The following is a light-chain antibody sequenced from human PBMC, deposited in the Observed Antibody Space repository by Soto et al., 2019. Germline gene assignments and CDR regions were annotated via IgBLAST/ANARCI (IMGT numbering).Light chain of an antibody. CDR1: QSISSW. Sequence: DIQMTQSPSTLSASVGDRVTITCRASQSISSWLAWYQQKPGKAPKLLIYDASSLESGVPSRFSGSGSGTEFTLTISSLQPDDFPTYYCQQLNTYPWTFGQGTKVDIK. J-gene: IGKJ1*01. CDR2: DAS. V-gene: IGKV1-5*01. CDR3: QQLNTYPWT.